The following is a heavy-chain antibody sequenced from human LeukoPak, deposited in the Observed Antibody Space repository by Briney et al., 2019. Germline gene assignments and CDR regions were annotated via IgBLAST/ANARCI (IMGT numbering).Heavy chain of an antibody. Sequence: GGSLRLSCAASGFTFDDYAMHWVRHAPGKGLEWVSGISWNSGSIGYADSVKGRFTISRDNAKNSLYLQMNSLRAEDTALYYCAKGRRDGYKTPSDYWGQGTLVTVSS. V-gene: IGHV3-9*01. CDR2: ISWNSGSI. CDR3: AKGRRDGYKTPSDY. CDR1: GFTFDDYA. J-gene: IGHJ4*02. D-gene: IGHD5-24*01.